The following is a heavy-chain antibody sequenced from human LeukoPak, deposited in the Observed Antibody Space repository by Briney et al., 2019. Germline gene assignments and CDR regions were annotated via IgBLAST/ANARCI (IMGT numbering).Heavy chain of an antibody. V-gene: IGHV4-38-2*02. D-gene: IGHD3-3*01. CDR3: ARDAMEWSSNGFDP. CDR2: IYHSGST. CDR1: GYSISSGYY. J-gene: IGHJ5*02. Sequence: SETLSLTCTVSGYSISSGYYWGRTRQPPGEGLGRIGSIYHSGSTYYNPSLKSRVTISVDTSKNQFSLKLSSLTAADTAVYYCARDAMEWSSNGFDPWGQGTLVTVSS.